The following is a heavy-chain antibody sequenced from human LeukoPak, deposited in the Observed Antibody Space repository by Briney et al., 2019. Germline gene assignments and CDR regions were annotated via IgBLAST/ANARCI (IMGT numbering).Heavy chain of an antibody. Sequence: QTGGSPRLSCAASGFTFDDYAMHWVRQAPGKGLEWVSLISGDGGSTYYADSVKDRFTISRDNSKNSLYLQMNSLRTEDTALYYCAKGFTYYYGSGVDYWGQGTLVTVSS. V-gene: IGHV3-43*02. CDR1: GFTFDDYA. J-gene: IGHJ4*02. CDR2: ISGDGGST. CDR3: AKGFTYYYGSGVDY. D-gene: IGHD3-10*01.